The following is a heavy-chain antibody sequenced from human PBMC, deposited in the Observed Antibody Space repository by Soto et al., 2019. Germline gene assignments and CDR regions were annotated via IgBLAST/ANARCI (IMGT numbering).Heavy chain of an antibody. V-gene: IGHV2-5*01. CDR1: GFSLSTTAVG. CDR3: AHGSGWLFDY. Sequence: QITLKESGPPLVKPTQTLTLTCTFSGFSLSTTAVGVGWIRQSPGKALEWLALIYWNDDNHYSPSLKNRLALTRDTSKNQVVLTMTNMDPVDTATYYCAHGSGWLFDYWGQGILVTVSS. D-gene: IGHD6-19*01. CDR2: IYWNDDN. J-gene: IGHJ4*02.